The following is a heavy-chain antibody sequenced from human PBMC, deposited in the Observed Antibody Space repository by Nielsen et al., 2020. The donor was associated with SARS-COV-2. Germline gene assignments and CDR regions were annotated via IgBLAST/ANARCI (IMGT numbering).Heavy chain of an antibody. J-gene: IGHJ1*01. D-gene: IGHD4-23*01. V-gene: IGHV3-30-3*01. Sequence: GESLKISCAASGFTFSSYAMHWVRQAPGKGLEWVALISYDGSNKYYADSVKGRFTISRDNSKNTLYLQMNSLRAEDTAVYYCASYYGGANQHWGQGTLVTVSS. CDR3: ASYYGGANQH. CDR2: ISYDGSNK. CDR1: GFTFSSYA.